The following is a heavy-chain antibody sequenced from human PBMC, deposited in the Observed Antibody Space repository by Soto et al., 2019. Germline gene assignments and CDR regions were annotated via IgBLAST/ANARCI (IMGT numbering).Heavy chain of an antibody. CDR1: GGPISSYY. Sequence: SETLSLTCTVSGGPISSYYWSWLRQPPGKGLEWIGYIYYSGSTNYNPSLKSRVTISVDTSKNQFSLKLSSVTAADTAVYYCARALSGGYDYIWGSSSLAHDAFDIWGQGTMVTVSS. CDR3: ARALSGGYDYIWGSSSLAHDAFDI. D-gene: IGHD3-16*01. CDR2: IYYSGST. V-gene: IGHV4-59*08. J-gene: IGHJ3*02.